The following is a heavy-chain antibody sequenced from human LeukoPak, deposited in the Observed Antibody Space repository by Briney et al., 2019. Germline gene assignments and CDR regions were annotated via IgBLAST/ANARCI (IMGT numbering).Heavy chain of an antibody. CDR1: GFTFSDYY. CDR2: IRSKAYGGTT. Sequence: GGSLRLSCAASGFTFSDYYMSWIRQAPGKGLEWVGFIRSKAYGGTTEYAASVKGRFTISRDDSKSIAYLQMNSLKTEDTAVYYCTRVILGARFDPWGQGTLVTVSS. D-gene: IGHD3-3*01. J-gene: IGHJ5*02. V-gene: IGHV3-49*03. CDR3: TRVILGARFDP.